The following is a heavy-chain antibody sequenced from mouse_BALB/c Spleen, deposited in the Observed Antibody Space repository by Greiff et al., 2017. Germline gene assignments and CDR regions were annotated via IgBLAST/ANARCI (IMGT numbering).Heavy chain of an antibody. CDR2: IYPGNGDT. CDR3: ARNPHGYYYAMDY. J-gene: IGHJ4*01. Sequence: QVQLQQSGAELVKPGASVKMSCKASGYTFTSYNMHWVKQTPGQGLEWIGAIYPGNGDTSYNQKFKGKATLTADKSSSTAYMQLSSLTSEDSAVYYCARNPHGYYYAMDYWGQGTSVTVSS. V-gene: IGHV1-12*01. CDR1: GYTFTSYN. D-gene: IGHD2-2*01.